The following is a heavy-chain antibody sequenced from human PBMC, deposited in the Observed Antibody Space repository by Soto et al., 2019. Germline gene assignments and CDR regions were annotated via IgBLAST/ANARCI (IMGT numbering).Heavy chain of an antibody. Sequence: EVQLVESGGGLVKPGGSLTLSCAASGFTFSSYTMTWVRQAPGKGLEWVSSISFSSTNIHYADSIKGRFTISRDNAKNSLYLQMNSLRVEDTAVYYCARGAGDLPYWGQGTLVTVSS. D-gene: IGHD7-27*01. CDR1: GFTFSSYT. V-gene: IGHV3-21*01. CDR3: ARGAGDLPY. J-gene: IGHJ4*02. CDR2: ISFSSTNI.